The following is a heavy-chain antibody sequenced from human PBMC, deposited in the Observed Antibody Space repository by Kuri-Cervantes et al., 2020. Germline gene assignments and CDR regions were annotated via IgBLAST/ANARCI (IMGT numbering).Heavy chain of an antibody. D-gene: IGHD4-17*01. Sequence: ESLKISCAVYGGSFSGYYWSWIRQPPGKGLEWIGEINHSGSTNYNPSLKSRVTISVDTSKNQFSLKLSSVTAADTAVYYCARDCGYGDYGEAFDIWGQGTMVTVSS. V-gene: IGHV4-34*01. CDR1: GGSFSGYY. J-gene: IGHJ3*02. CDR3: ARDCGYGDYGEAFDI. CDR2: INHSGST.